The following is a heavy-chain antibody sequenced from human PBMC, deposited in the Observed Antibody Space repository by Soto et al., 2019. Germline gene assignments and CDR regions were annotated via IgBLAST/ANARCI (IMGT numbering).Heavy chain of an antibody. D-gene: IGHD3-16*01. CDR3: ARDLGHFDRGGSYFDY. J-gene: IGHJ4*02. Sequence: QVQLVESGGGVVQPGRSLRLSCTTSGFTFSNYGFHWARQAPGKGLEWVAVIWYDGRNKYYTESVKGRFTISRDDSKNRLYLQMNSLRAEDTAVYYCARDLGHFDRGGSYFDYWGQGTLVTVSS. V-gene: IGHV3-33*01. CDR1: GFTFSNYG. CDR2: IWYDGRNK.